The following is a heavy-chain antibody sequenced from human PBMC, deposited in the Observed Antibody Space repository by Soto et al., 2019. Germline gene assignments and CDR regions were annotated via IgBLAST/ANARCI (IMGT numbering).Heavy chain of an antibody. D-gene: IGHD4-17*01. J-gene: IGHJ6*03. Sequence: SETLSLTCTVSGGSISSGGYYWSWIRQHPGKGLEWIGYIYYSGSTYYNPSLKSRVTISVETSKNQFSLKLSSVTAADTAVYYCARGPSYGDDPIYYYYYYMDVWGKGTTVTVSS. CDR2: IYYSGST. CDR1: GGSISSGGYY. V-gene: IGHV4-31*03. CDR3: ARGPSYGDDPIYYYYYYMDV.